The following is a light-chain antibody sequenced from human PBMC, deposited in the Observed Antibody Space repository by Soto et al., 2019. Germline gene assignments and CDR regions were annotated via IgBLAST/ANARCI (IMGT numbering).Light chain of an antibody. CDR1: QSVGSY. V-gene: IGKV3-20*01. J-gene: IGKJ5*01. CDR2: GTY. CDR3: QQYGSSPPIT. Sequence: EIVMTQSPGTLSLSPGERATLSCRASQSVGSYLAWYLQKPGQAPRLLISGTYSRATGIPDRFSGSGSGTDFTLTISRLEPEDFAVYYCQQYGSSPPITFGQGTRLEI.